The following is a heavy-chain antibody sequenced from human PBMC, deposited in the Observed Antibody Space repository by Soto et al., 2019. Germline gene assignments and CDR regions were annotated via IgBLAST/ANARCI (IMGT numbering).Heavy chain of an antibody. D-gene: IGHD3-10*01. CDR1: GYTFTSYG. CDR2: ISAHNGNT. CDR3: ARGRYGGY. V-gene: IGHV1-18*01. Sequence: QVHLVQSGAEVKKPGASVKVSCKASGYTFTSYGITWVRQAPGQGLEWMGWISAHNGNTDYAQKLQGRVIVTRDTSTPTAYMELRSLRSDDTSVYYCARGRYGGYWGQGALVTVSS. J-gene: IGHJ4*02.